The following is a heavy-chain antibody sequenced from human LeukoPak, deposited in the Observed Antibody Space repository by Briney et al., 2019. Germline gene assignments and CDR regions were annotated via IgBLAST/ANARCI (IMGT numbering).Heavy chain of an antibody. D-gene: IGHD4-23*01. CDR2: IYSGGST. V-gene: IGHV4-4*07. J-gene: IGHJ4*02. CDR3: ARDPNSAL. CDR1: GGSMNNYY. Sequence: SETLSLTCTVSGGSMNNYYWSWIRQPAGKGLEWIGRIYSGGSTNYNPSLKSRVTMSLDTSKNQFSLKMTSVTAADTAVYYCARDPNSALWGQGTLVTVSS.